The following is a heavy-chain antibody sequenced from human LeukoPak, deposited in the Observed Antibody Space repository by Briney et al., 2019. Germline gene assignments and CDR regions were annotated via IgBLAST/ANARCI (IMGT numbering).Heavy chain of an antibody. CDR1: GGSFSGYY. Sequence: SETLSLTCAVYGGSFSGYYWSWIRQPPGKGLEWIGEINHSGSTNYNPSLKSRVTISVDTSKNQFSLKLSSVTAADTAVCYCAREEGYYDYWGQGTLVTVSS. V-gene: IGHV4-34*01. CDR2: INHSGST. CDR3: AREEGYYDY. J-gene: IGHJ4*02.